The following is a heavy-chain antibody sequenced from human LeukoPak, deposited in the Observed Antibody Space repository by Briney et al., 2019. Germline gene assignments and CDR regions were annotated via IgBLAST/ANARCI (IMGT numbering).Heavy chain of an antibody. Sequence: ASVKVSCTASGYTFTDYYMHWVRQAPGQGLEWMGWINPNSGGTNYAQHFQGRVTMTRDTSISTANMELRSLRPDDTAVYYCARGGCSGGICYSSWLDPWGQGTLVTVPS. V-gene: IGHV1-2*02. CDR3: ARGGCSGGICYSSWLDP. J-gene: IGHJ5*02. D-gene: IGHD2-15*01. CDR1: GYTFTDYY. CDR2: INPNSGGT.